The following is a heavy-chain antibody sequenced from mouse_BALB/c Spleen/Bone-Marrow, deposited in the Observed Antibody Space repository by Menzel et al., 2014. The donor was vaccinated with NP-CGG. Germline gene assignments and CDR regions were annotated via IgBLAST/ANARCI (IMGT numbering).Heavy chain of an antibody. Sequence: QVQLQQSGAELMRPGASVKISCKASGYTFTNYWIEWVKRRPGYGLEWIGEILPGRGSPNYNEKFKGKATFALDTSSNTSYMQLSSLTSEDSAVYYCARKGALRAMDYWGQGSSVTVSS. CDR1: GYTFTNYW. CDR2: ILPGRGSP. V-gene: IGHV1-9*01. CDR3: ARKGALRAMDY. J-gene: IGHJ4*01.